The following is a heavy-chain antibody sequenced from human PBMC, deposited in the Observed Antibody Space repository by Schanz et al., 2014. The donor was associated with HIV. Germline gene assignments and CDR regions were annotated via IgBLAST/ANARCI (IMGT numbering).Heavy chain of an antibody. J-gene: IGHJ6*02. CDR1: GFTFSSYG. Sequence: QVQLVESGGGVVQPGRSLRLSCAASGFTFSSYGMHWVRQAPGKGLEWVAVIWFDGRNKYYGDSVKGRFMISRDNSNNTWYLQMNSLRAEDTAVYFCTRGRFLERGGMDVWGQGTAVTLSS. D-gene: IGHD3-3*01. CDR3: TRGRFLERGGMDV. V-gene: IGHV3-33*01. CDR2: IWFDGRNK.